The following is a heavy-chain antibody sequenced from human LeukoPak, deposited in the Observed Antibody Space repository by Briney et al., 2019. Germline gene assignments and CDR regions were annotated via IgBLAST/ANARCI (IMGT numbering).Heavy chain of an antibody. V-gene: IGHV1-24*01. CDR1: GYTLTELS. D-gene: IGHD3-10*01. CDR3: ATDNYDSGSYSGWFDP. J-gene: IGHJ5*02. CDR2: FDPEDGET. Sequence: GASVKVSCKVSGYTLTELSMHWVRQAPGKGLEWMGGFDPEDGETIYAQKFQGRVTMTEDTSTDTAYMELSSLRSEDTAVYYCATDNYDSGSYSGWFDPWGQGTLVTVSS.